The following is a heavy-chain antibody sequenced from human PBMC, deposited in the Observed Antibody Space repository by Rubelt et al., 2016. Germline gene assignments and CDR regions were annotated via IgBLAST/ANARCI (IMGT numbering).Heavy chain of an antibody. CDR1: GYTFTSYG. CDR3: ARDRTWLVPGLDAFDI. V-gene: IGHV1-18*01. J-gene: IGHJ3*02. D-gene: IGHD6-19*01. Sequence: QVQLVQSGAEVKKPGASVKVSCKASGYTFTSYGISWVRQAPGQGLEWMGWISAYNGNTNYAQKPPGRVTMTTDTSTSTAYMELRSLRSDDTAVYYCARDRTWLVPGLDAFDIWGQGTMVTVSS. CDR2: ISAYNGNT.